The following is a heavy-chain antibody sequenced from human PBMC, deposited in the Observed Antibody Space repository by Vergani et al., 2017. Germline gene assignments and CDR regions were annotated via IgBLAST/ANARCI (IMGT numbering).Heavy chain of an antibody. CDR3: TRSECSGTTCYGHYFDL. J-gene: IGHJ4*01. CDR2: IKSDGRT. V-gene: IGHV3-66*02. D-gene: IGHD2-15*01. Sequence: VELLESGGGLAQPGGSLRVSCSASGFRVTTYYMSWVRQAPGKGLEWVSVIKSDGRTSYAESVRGRFTISRDTSRNAVYLQMNILRVEDTRVYYCTRSECSGTTCYGHYFDLWGHGILVTVSS. CDR1: GFRVTTYY.